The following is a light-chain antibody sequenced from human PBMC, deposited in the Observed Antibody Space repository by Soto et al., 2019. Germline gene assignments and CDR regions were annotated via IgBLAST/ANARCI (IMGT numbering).Light chain of an antibody. V-gene: IGKV3-20*01. CDR2: RSS. CDR1: QDISSRD. Sequence: EVVLTQSPGTLSLSPGERASLSCRASQDISSRDLAWYQQRPGQAPRLLIYRSSARATGIPERFSASGSGTDVTLTISRLEPEDSAVYFYQKYDTSPYTFGQGTKLEIK. CDR3: QKYDTSPYT. J-gene: IGKJ2*01.